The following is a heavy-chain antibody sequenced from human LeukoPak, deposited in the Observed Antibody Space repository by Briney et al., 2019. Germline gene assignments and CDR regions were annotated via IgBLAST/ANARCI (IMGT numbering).Heavy chain of an antibody. V-gene: IGHV3-21*01. CDR1: GFTFSSYS. J-gene: IGHJ6*02. D-gene: IGHD3-9*01. Sequence: GGSLRLSCAASGFTFSSYSMNWVRQAPGKGLEWVSSISSSSSYIYYADSVKGRFTISRDNAKNSLYLQMNSLRAEDTAVYYCARDLVRYFDWDYGMDAWGQGTTVTVSS. CDR3: ARDLVRYFDWDYGMDA. CDR2: ISSSSSYI.